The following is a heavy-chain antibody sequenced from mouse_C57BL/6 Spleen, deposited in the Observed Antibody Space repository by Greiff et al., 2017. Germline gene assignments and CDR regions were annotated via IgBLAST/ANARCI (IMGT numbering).Heavy chain of an antibody. CDR1: GYTFTDYY. J-gene: IGHJ4*01. V-gene: IGHV1-19*01. Sequence: EVKLQQSGPVLVKPGASVKMSCKASGYTFTDYYMNWVKQSHGKSLEWIGVINPYNGGTSYNQKFKGKATLTVDKSSSTAYMELNSLTSEDSAVYYCAREDWVYAMDYWGQGTSVTVSS. CDR2: INPYNGGT. D-gene: IGHD4-1*01. CDR3: AREDWVYAMDY.